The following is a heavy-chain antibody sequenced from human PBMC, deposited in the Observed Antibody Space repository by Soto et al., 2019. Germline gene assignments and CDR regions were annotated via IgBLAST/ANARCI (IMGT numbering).Heavy chain of an antibody. CDR3: AREAV. V-gene: IGHV3-7*05. Sequence: EVQLVESGGGLVQPGGSLRLSCAASGFTFSGYWMSWVRQAPGKGLEWVANIKQDGSEQFYVDSVKGRFTISRDNAKNSLYLQMNILRAEDKAVYYCAREAVWGQGTTVTVSS. J-gene: IGHJ6*02. CDR1: GFTFSGYW. CDR2: IKQDGSEQ.